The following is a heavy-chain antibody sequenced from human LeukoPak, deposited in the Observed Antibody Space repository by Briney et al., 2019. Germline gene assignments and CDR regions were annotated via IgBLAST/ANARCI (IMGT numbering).Heavy chain of an antibody. J-gene: IGHJ4*02. CDR1: GYTFTGYY. V-gene: IGHV1-2*02. CDR2: INPNSGGT. CDR3: GTLLSNGPFDY. Sequence: ASVKVSCKASGYTFTGYYMHWVRQAPGQGLEWMGWINPNSGGTNYAQKFQGRVTMARDTSISTAYMELSGLRSDDTAVYYCGTLLSNGPFDYWGQGSLVTVSS.